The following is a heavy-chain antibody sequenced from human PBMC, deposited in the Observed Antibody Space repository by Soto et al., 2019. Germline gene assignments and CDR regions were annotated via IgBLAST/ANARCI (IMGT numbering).Heavy chain of an antibody. Sequence: GGSLRLSCAASGFTFDDYAMHWVRQAPGKGLEWVSGISWNSGSIGYADSVKGRFTISRDNAKNSLYLQMNSLRAEDTALYYCAKDIGGDYQGGRGRPHYYYYYYMDVWGKGTTVTVSS. D-gene: IGHD4-17*01. CDR1: GFTFDDYA. CDR3: AKDIGGDYQGGRGRPHYYYYYYMDV. J-gene: IGHJ6*03. CDR2: ISWNSGSI. V-gene: IGHV3-9*01.